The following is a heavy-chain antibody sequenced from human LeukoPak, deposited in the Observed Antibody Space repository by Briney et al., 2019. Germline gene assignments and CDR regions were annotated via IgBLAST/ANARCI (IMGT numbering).Heavy chain of an antibody. D-gene: IGHD1-14*01. CDR1: GFTFSDYY. V-gene: IGHV3-11*01. CDR3: ARETGTTQDDAFDI. CDR2: ISSSGSTI. Sequence: GGSLRLSCAASGFTFSDYYMSWIRQAPGKGLEWVSYISSSGSTIYYADSVKGRITISRDNAKNSLYLQMNSLRAEDTAVYYCARETGTTQDDAFDIWGQGTMVTVSS. J-gene: IGHJ3*02.